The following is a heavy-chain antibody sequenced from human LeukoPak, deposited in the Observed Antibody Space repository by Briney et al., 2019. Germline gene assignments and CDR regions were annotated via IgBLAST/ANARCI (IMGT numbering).Heavy chain of an antibody. CDR1: GYTFITYY. V-gene: IGHV1-18*01. J-gene: IGHJ6*03. Sequence: ASVRVSCKASGYTFITYYITWVRQAPGQGLEWLGWINPYNGNTNSAQRLQGRVTMTTDRSTSTAYMELRSLRSDDTAVYYCARGLSAPGRYWLGELSLYYYYYMDVWGKGTTVTISS. CDR3: ARGLSAPGRYWLGELSLYYYYYMDV. CDR2: INPYNGNT. D-gene: IGHD3-16*02.